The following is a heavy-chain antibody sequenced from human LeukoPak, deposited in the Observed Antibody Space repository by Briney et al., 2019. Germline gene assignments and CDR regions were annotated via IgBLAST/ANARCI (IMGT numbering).Heavy chain of an antibody. CDR3: ARSIVGALRVRAFDI. CDR1: GYTFTGYY. CDR2: INPSGGST. V-gene: IGHV1-46*01. D-gene: IGHD1-26*01. Sequence: GASVKVSCKASGYTFTGYYMHWVRQAPGQGLEWMGIINPSGGSTSYARKFQGRVTMTRDMSTSTVYMELSSLRSEDTAVYYCARSIVGALRVRAFDIWGQGTMVTVSS. J-gene: IGHJ3*02.